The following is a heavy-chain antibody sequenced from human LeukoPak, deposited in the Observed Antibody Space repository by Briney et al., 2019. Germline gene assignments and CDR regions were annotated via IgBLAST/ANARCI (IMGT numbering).Heavy chain of an antibody. Sequence: GGSLRLSRAASGFTFRSYEMNWVRQAPGKGLEWVSYISRSGTTIYYVDSVKGRFTISRDNAKNSLYLQMNSLRAEDTAVYYCARDPPPYSSGWHGSVWGQGTLVTVSS. V-gene: IGHV3-48*03. CDR1: GFTFRSYE. CDR3: ARDPPPYSSGWHGSV. CDR2: ISRSGTTI. D-gene: IGHD6-19*01. J-gene: IGHJ4*02.